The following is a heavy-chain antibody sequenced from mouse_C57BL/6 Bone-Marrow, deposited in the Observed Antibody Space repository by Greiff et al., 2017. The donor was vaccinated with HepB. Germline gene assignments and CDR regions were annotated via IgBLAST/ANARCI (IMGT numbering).Heavy chain of an antibody. CDR2: ISSGSSTI. CDR1: GFTFSDYG. CDR3: ARREYYGSSPYWYFDV. J-gene: IGHJ1*03. V-gene: IGHV5-17*01. Sequence: EVHLVESGGGLVKPGGSLKLSCAASGFTFSDYGMHWVRQAPEKGLEWVAYISSGSSTIYYADTVKGRFTISRDNAKNTLFLQMTSLRSEDTAMYYCARREYYGSSPYWYFDVWGTGTTVTVSS. D-gene: IGHD1-1*01.